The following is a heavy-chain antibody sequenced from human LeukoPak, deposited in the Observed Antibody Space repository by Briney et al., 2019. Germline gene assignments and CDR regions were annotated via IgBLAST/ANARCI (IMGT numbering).Heavy chain of an antibody. CDR2: ISGSGGST. D-gene: IGHD3-22*01. J-gene: IGHJ5*02. V-gene: IGHV3-23*01. Sequence: GGSLRLSCAASGFTFSSYAMSWVRQAPGKGLVWVSAISGSGGSTYYADSVKGRFTISRDNSKNTLYLQMNSLRAEDTAVYYCAKGYGSSGYFNWFDPWGQGTLVTVSS. CDR3: AKGYGSSGYFNWFDP. CDR1: GFTFSSYA.